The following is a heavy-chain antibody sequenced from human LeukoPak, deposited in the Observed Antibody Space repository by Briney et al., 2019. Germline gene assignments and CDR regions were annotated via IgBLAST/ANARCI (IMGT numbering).Heavy chain of an antibody. CDR1: GYSFASYW. D-gene: IGHD6-6*01. V-gene: IGHV5-51*01. CDR2: IYPSDSDT. CDR3: ARHTKYSSSSRVFEY. Sequence: PGESLKISCKGSGYSFASYWIGWVRQMPGKGLEWMGIIYPSDSDTRYSPSFQGQVTISVDKSISTAYLQWSSLKASGTAMYYCARHTKYSSSSRVFEYWGQGTLVTVSS. J-gene: IGHJ4*02.